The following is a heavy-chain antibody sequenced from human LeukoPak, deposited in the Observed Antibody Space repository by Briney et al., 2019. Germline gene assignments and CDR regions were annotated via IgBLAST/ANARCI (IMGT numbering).Heavy chain of an antibody. J-gene: IGHJ3*02. CDR3: ARVYGDYQGDAFDI. D-gene: IGHD4-17*01. CDR2: ISSSSSTI. V-gene: IGHV3-48*01. CDR1: GFTFSSYS. Sequence: PGGSLRLSCAASGFTFSSYSMNWVRQAPGKGLEWVSYISSSSSTIYYADSVKGRFTISRDNAKNSLYLQMNSLRAEDTAVYYCARVYGDYQGDAFDIWGQGTMVTVSS.